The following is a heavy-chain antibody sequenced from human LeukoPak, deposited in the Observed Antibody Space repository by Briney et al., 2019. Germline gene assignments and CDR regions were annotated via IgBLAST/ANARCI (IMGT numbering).Heavy chain of an antibody. CDR1: GYTFTTYW. V-gene: IGHV5-51*01. CDR3: VRHGLGSSWFGFDY. J-gene: IGHJ4*02. Sequence: GESLKISCKGSGYTFTTYWIGWVRQMPGKGLEWMGIIYPGDSDPRYSPSFQGQVTISADKSISNAYLQWSSLKASDSAMYYCVRHGLGSSWFGFDYWGQGTLVTVSS. CDR2: IYPGDSDP. D-gene: IGHD6-13*01.